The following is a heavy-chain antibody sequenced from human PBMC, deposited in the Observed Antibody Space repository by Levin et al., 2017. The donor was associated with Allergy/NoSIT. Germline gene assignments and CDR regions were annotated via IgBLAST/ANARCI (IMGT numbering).Heavy chain of an antibody. CDR3: ASFSIAAAGTRPVDY. D-gene: IGHD6-13*01. CDR1: GGTFSSYT. J-gene: IGHJ4*02. V-gene: IGHV1-69*02. Sequence: SVKVSCKASGGTFSSYTISWVRQAPGQGLEWMGRIIPILGIANYAQKFQGRVTITADKSTSTAYMELSSLRSEDTAVYYCASFSIAAAGTRPVDYWGQGTLVTVSS. CDR2: IIPILGIA.